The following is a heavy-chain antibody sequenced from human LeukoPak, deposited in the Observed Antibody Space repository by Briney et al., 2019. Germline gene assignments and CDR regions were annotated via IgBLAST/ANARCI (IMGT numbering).Heavy chain of an antibody. CDR2: ISGSGGST. CDR3: AKGPYGGRRSILGGY. V-gene: IGHV3-23*01. CDR1: GFTFSSYA. Sequence: GGSLRLSCAASGFTFSSYAMSWVRQAPGKGLEWVSAISGSGGSTYYADSVKGRFTISRDNSKNTLYLQMNSLRAEDTAVYYCAKGPYGGRRSILGGYWGQGTLVTVSS. D-gene: IGHD4-23*01. J-gene: IGHJ4*02.